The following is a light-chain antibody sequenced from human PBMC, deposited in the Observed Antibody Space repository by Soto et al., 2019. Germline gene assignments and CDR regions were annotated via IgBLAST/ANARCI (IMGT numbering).Light chain of an antibody. CDR1: QGISSA. CDR2: DAS. V-gene: IGKV1-13*02. Sequence: AIQLTQSPSSLSASVGDRVTITCRASQGISSALAWYQQKPGKAPRLLISDASSLESGVPSRFSGSGSGTNFTLTISSLQPEDFTTYYCQQFNSYPRTLGQGTRLEIK. CDR3: QQFNSYPRT. J-gene: IGKJ5*01.